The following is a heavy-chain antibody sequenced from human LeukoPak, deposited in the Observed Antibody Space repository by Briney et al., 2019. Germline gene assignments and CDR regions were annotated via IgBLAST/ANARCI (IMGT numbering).Heavy chain of an antibody. CDR1: GYSFTSYW. CDR3: ARLETVVVAANPPFDY. D-gene: IGHD2-15*01. Sequence: GESLKISCKGSGYSFTSYWIGWVRQMTGKGLEWMGIIYPGDSDTRYSPSFQGQVTISADKSISTAYLQWSSLKASDTAMYYCARLETVVVAANPPFDYWGQGTLVTVSS. CDR2: IYPGDSDT. J-gene: IGHJ4*02. V-gene: IGHV5-51*01.